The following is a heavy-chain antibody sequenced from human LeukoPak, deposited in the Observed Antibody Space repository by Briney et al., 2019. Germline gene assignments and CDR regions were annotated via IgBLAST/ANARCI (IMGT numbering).Heavy chain of an antibody. CDR2: IYYSGST. Sequence: SQTLSLTCTVSGGSISSGDYYWSWIRQPPGKGLEWIGYIYYSGSTYYNPSLKSRVTISVDTSKNQFSLKLSSVTAADTAVYYSARGGSSTSCYLDYWGQGTLVTVSS. J-gene: IGHJ4*02. V-gene: IGHV4-30-4*08. CDR3: ARGGSSTSCYLDY. CDR1: GGSISSGDYY. D-gene: IGHD2-2*01.